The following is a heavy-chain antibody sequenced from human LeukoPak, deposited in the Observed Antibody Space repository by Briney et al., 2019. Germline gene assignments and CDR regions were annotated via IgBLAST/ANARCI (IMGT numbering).Heavy chain of an antibody. CDR3: ARGQYSSSSSDYFDY. CDR1: GGSISSGGNY. Sequence: SSETLSLTCTVSGGSISSGGNYWSWFRQPPGKGLEWIGYIYYSGSTYHNPSPKSRVTISVDTSKNQFSLKLSSVTAADTAVYYCARGQYSSSSSDYFDYWGQGTLVTVSS. D-gene: IGHD6-6*01. J-gene: IGHJ4*02. CDR2: IYYSGST. V-gene: IGHV4-31*03.